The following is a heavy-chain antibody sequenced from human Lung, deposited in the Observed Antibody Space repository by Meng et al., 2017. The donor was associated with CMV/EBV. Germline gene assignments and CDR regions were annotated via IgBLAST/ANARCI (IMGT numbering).Heavy chain of an antibody. CDR1: GFTFSSYW. CDR2: INSDGSST. V-gene: IGHV3-74*01. Sequence: GESLKISCAASGFTFSSYWMHWVRQAPGKGLVWVSRINSDGSSTSYADSVKGRFTISRDNAKNTLYLQTNSLRAEDTADYYCARDGAVPAAIPHFHHWGQGTLVTVSS. CDR3: ARDGAVPAAIPHFHH. J-gene: IGHJ1*01. D-gene: IGHD2-2*01.